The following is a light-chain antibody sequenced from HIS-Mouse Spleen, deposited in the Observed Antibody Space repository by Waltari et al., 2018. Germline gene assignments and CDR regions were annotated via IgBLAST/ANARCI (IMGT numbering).Light chain of an antibody. CDR3: QSYDSSLSAHYV. V-gene: IGLV1-40*01. CDR1: SSNIGAGYD. Sequence: QSVLTQPPSVSGAPGQRVTISCTGSSSNIGAGYDVHWYQQLPGTAPKLLIYGKSNRASGVPDPFSGSKSGTSASLAITWLQAEGEAYYYCQSYDSSLSAHYVFGTGTKVTVL. CDR2: GKS. J-gene: IGLJ1*01.